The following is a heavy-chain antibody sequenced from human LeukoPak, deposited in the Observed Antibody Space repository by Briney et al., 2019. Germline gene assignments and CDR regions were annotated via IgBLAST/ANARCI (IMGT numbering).Heavy chain of an antibody. D-gene: IGHD3-9*01. Sequence: ASVKVSCKASGYTFTSYAMNWVRQAPGQGLEWMGWINTNTGNPTYAQGFTGRFVFSLDTSVSTAYLQMNSLRAEDTAVYYCARDQGDNVLRYFDWPRAFDIWGQGTMVTVSS. CDR2: INTNTGNP. CDR3: ARDQGDNVLRYFDWPRAFDI. CDR1: GYTFTSYA. J-gene: IGHJ3*02. V-gene: IGHV7-4-1*02.